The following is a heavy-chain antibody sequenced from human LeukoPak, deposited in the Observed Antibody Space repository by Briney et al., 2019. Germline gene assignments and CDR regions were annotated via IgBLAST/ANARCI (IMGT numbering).Heavy chain of an antibody. Sequence: SETLSLTCTVSGGSISSSSHYWGWIRQPPGKGLEWIGSIYYSGSTYYNPSLKSRVTISVDTSKNQFSLKLSSVTAADTAVYYCASYYGDSDWYFDLWGRGTLVTVSS. CDR1: GGSISSSSHY. J-gene: IGHJ2*01. CDR2: IYYSGST. V-gene: IGHV4-39*07. D-gene: IGHD4-17*01. CDR3: ASYYGDSDWYFDL.